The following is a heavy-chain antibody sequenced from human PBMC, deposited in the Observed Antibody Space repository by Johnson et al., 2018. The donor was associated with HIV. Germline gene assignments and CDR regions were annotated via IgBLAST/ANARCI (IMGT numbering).Heavy chain of an antibody. CDR3: AREAPGYSSSWYGEDAFDI. V-gene: IGHV3-66*02. Sequence: MLLVESGGGLVQPGGSLRLSCAASGITVGTNYMSWVRQAPGKGLEWVSVIFSVGDVYYADSVKGRFTISSDNSKNTLYLQMNSLRAEDTAVYYCAREAPGYSSSWYGEDAFDIWGQGTMVTVSS. D-gene: IGHD6-13*01. CDR1: GITVGTNY. J-gene: IGHJ3*02. CDR2: IFSVGDV.